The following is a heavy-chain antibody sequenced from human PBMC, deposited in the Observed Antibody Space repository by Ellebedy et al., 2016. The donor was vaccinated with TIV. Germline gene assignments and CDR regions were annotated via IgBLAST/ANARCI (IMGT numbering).Heavy chain of an antibody. CDR2: ISGSGDNT. Sequence: PGGSLRLSCAASGFTFNSYAMHWVRQAPGKGLEWVSSISGSGDNTYYADSVKGRFTISRDNSKDTLYLQVNSLRAEDTAIYYCARDPVGVGPAFDVWGQGTMVTVSS. CDR3: ARDPVGVGPAFDV. D-gene: IGHD4-23*01. J-gene: IGHJ3*01. V-gene: IGHV3-23*01. CDR1: GFTFNSYA.